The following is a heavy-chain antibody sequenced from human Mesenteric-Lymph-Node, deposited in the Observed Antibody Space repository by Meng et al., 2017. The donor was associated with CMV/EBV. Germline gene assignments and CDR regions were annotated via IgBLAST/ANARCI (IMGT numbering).Heavy chain of an antibody. J-gene: IGHJ4*02. CDR3: ARVNPWYFDY. Sequence: GSLRLSCTVSGYSISSGYYWGWIRQPPGKGLEWIGSIYHSGGTYYNPSLKSRVTISVDTSKNQFSLKLSSVTAADTAVYYCARVNPWYFDYLGQGTLVTVSS. CDR2: IYHSGGT. V-gene: IGHV4-38-2*02. CDR1: GYSISSGYY. D-gene: IGHD1-14*01.